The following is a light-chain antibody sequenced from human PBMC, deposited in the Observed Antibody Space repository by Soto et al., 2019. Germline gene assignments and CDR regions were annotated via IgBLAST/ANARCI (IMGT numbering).Light chain of an antibody. J-gene: IGKJ3*01. CDR2: DTS. V-gene: IGKV1-12*01. CDR3: QQTHSLPLS. Sequence: IQMTQSPSSVSASVGDRVTMTCRASQGVGGWLAWYQQKPGKVPKLLIYDTSSLHSGVPSRFSGSGSGTDFPVSISILQPEDFATYYCQQTHSLPLSFGPGTKVDIK. CDR1: QGVGGW.